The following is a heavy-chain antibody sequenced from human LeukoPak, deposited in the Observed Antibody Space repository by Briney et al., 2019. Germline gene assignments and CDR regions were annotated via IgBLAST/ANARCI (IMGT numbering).Heavy chain of an antibody. CDR1: GFTFSGSA. V-gene: IGHV3-73*01. J-gene: IGHJ6*02. D-gene: IGHD6-6*01. CDR3: ARLRAARTESYFYYGMDV. Sequence: PGGSLRLSCAASGFTFSGSAIHWVRQASGRGLEWVGRIRSKADTAYAASVKGRFTISRDDSRNTAYLQMNSLQTEDTAVYYCARLRAARTESYFYYGMDVWGQGTTVIVSS. CDR2: IRSKADT.